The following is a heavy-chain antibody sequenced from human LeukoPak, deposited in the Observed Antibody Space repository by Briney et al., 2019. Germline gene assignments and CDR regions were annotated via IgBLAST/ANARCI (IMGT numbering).Heavy chain of an antibody. CDR2: ISSSGTTI. D-gene: IGHD4-23*01. J-gene: IGHJ3*02. CDR3: AKDPYGGNSGAFDI. CDR1: GFTFSSYD. Sequence: GGSLRLSCAASGFTFSSYDMNWVRQAPGKGLEWVSYISSSGTTIYYADSVKGRFTISRDNAKNSLYLQMNSLRAEDTALYYCAKDPYGGNSGAFDIWGQGTMVTVSS. V-gene: IGHV3-48*03.